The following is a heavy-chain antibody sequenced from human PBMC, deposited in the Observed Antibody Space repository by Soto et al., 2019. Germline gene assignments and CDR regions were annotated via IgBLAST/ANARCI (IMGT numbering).Heavy chain of an antibody. J-gene: IGHJ5*02. CDR3: ARGDYGQYDAYNWFDP. CDR1: GGSFNNYC. D-gene: IGHD3-10*01. V-gene: IGHV4-34*02. Sequence: QVRLQQWGAGLVRPSETLSLTCAVYGGSFNNYCWSWIRQPPGKGLEWIGEVCPGGRTNYSPTLKREVRIAVEVSNNQFSLRLTSVTVADTAVYYCARGDYGQYDAYNWFDPWGQGNLVIVAS. CDR2: VCPGGRT.